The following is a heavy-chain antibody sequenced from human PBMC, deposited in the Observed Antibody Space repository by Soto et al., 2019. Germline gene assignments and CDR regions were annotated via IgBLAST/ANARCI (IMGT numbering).Heavy chain of an antibody. CDR2: ISYDGSNK. V-gene: IGHV3-30*18. D-gene: IGHD3-22*01. J-gene: IGHJ4*02. CDR1: GFTFSSYG. Sequence: QVQLVESGGGAVQPGRSLRLSCAASGFTFSSYGMHWVRQAPGKGLEWVAVISYDGSNKYYADSVKGRFTISRDNSKNTLYLQMNSLRAEDTAVYYCAKEWVYDSSGWSFDYWGQGTLVTASS. CDR3: AKEWVYDSSGWSFDY.